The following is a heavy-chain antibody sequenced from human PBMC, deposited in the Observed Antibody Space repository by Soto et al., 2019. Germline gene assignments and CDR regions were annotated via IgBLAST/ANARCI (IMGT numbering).Heavy chain of an antibody. V-gene: IGHV5-51*01. J-gene: IGHJ6*02. Sequence: PGESLKIFCKGSGYSFTSYWIGWVRQMPGKGLEWMGIIYPGDSDTRYSPSFQGQVTISADKSISTAYLQWSSLKASDTAMYYCARGSSSWLYYYGMDVWGQGTTVTVSS. D-gene: IGHD6-13*01. CDR2: IYPGDSDT. CDR3: ARGSSSWLYYYGMDV. CDR1: GYSFTSYW.